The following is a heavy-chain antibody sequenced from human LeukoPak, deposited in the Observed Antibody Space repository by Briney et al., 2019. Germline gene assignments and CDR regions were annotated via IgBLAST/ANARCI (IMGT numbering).Heavy chain of an antibody. V-gene: IGHV2-5*02. J-gene: IGHJ3*02. Sequence: SGPTLVNPTETLTLTCTFSGFSLRTRGVGVGWIRQPPGKALEWLALIYWDEFKRYSPSLKSRLTITKDTSENQVVLTMTNMDPVDTATYYCARLYYDSSGSRDAFDIWGQGTMVTVSS. D-gene: IGHD3-22*01. CDR2: IYWDEFK. CDR1: GFSLRTRGVG. CDR3: ARLYYDSSGSRDAFDI.